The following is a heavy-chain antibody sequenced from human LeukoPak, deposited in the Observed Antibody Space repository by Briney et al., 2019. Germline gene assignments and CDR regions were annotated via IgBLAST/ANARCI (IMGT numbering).Heavy chain of an antibody. D-gene: IGHD2-15*01. CDR1: GGSISSYY. V-gene: IGHV4-59*01. J-gene: IGHJ4*02. Sequence: SETLSLTCTVSGGSISSYYWSWIRQPPGNGLEWIGYIYYSGSTNYNPSLKSRVTISVDTSKNQFSLKLSSVTAADTAMYYSARGSWWELPGVFDYWGQGTLVTVSS. CDR2: IYYSGST. CDR3: ARGSWWELPGVFDY.